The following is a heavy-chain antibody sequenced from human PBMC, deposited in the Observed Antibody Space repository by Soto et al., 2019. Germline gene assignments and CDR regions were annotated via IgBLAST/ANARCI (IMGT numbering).Heavy chain of an antibody. V-gene: IGHV3-7*01. D-gene: IGHD6-6*01. J-gene: IGHJ4*02. CDR3: ARIGYSSSSFDY. CDR2: LNQDGGHN. Sequence: EVQLVESGGGLVQPGGSLRLSCAVSGFTFSNYWMSWVRQTPGKGLEWLANLNQDGGHNYYVDSMKGRFTISRDNAKNALYPQIIGLRAEYPAVYYCARIGYSSSSFDYWGQGTLVTVSS. CDR1: GFTFSNYW.